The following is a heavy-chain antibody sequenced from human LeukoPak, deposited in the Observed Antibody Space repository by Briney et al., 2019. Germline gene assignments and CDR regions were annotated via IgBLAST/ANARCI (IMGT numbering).Heavy chain of an antibody. D-gene: IGHD2-15*01. V-gene: IGHV3-9*01. J-gene: IGHJ4*02. CDR3: AKGYCSGSVCFGFDY. CDR1: GFTFDGYA. CDR2: ISWNSVSI. Sequence: GGSLRLSCAASGFTFDGYAMHWVRQAPGKGLEWVSGISWNSVSIGYADSVKGRFTISRDNTKNSLYLQMNSLRAEDTALYYCAKGYCSGSVCFGFDYWGQGTLVTVSS.